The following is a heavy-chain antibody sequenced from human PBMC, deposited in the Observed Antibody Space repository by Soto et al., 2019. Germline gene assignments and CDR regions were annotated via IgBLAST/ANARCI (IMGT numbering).Heavy chain of an antibody. CDR1: GGTFGSYA. Sequence: ASLKVSCKASGGTFGSYAIICVRQAPGQGLEWMGGIIPIFGTANYAQKFQGRVTITADESTSTAYMEPSSLRSEDTAVYYCARTTDGGYYYYGMDVWGQGTTVTVS. CDR2: IIPIFGTA. J-gene: IGHJ6*02. CDR3: ARTTDGGYYYYGMDV. D-gene: IGHD1-1*01. V-gene: IGHV1-69*13.